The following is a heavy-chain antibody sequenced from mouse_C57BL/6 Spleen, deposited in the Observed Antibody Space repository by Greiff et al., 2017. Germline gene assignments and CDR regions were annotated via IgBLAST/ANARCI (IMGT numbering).Heavy chain of an antibody. CDR3: TRSDSNYEVY. Sequence: VKLQESGAELVRPGASVTLSCKASGYTFTDYEMHWVKQTPVHGLEWIGAIDPETGGTAYNQKFKGKAILTADKSSSTAYMELRSLTSEDSAVYYCTRSDSNYEVYWGQGTTLTVSS. CDR1: GYTFTDYE. CDR2: IDPETGGT. V-gene: IGHV1-15*01. D-gene: IGHD2-5*01. J-gene: IGHJ2*01.